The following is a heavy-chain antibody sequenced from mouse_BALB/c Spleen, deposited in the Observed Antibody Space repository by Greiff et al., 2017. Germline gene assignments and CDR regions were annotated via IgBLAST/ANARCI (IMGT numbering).Heavy chain of an antibody. CDR2: INPSNGRT. CDR1: GYTFTSYW. CDR3: ARLGLGLDY. Sequence: QVQLQQPGAELVKPGASVKLSCKASGYTFTSYWMHWVKQRPGQGLEWIGEINPSNGRTNYNEKFKSKATLTVDKSSSTAYMQLSSLTSEDSAVYYCARLGLGLDYGGQGTTLTVSS. V-gene: IGHV1S81*02. D-gene: IGHD4-1*01. J-gene: IGHJ2*01.